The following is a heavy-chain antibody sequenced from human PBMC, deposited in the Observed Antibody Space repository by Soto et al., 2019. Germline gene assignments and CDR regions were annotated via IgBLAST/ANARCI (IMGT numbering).Heavy chain of an antibody. CDR1: GFTFSSYA. CDR2: ISYDGSNK. J-gene: IGHJ5*02. D-gene: IGHD3-22*01. CDR3: AKDRVPNDSSGYYSILTES. Sequence: PVGSLRLSCAASGFTFSSYAMHWVRQAPGKGLEWVAVISYDGSNKYYVDSVKGRFTVSRDNAKNTLYLQMHSLRAEDTAVYYCAKDRVPNDSSGYYSILTESWGQGTVVTVS. V-gene: IGHV3-30-3*01.